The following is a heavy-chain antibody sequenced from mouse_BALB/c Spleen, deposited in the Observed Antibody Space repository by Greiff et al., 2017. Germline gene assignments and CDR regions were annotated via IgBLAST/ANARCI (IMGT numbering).Heavy chain of an antibody. D-gene: IGHD4-1*01. CDR3: ARELGLYFDY. Sequence: EVKLQESGPGLVKPSQSLSLTCTVTGYSITSDYAWNWIRQFPGNKLEWMGYISYSGSTSYNPSLKSRISITRDTSKNQFFLQLNSVTTEDTATYYCARELGLYFDYWGQGTTLTVSS. J-gene: IGHJ2*01. CDR1: GYSITSDYA. V-gene: IGHV3-2*02. CDR2: ISYSGST.